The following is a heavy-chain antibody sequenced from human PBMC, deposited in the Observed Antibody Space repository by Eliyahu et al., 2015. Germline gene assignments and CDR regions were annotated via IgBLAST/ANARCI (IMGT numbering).Heavy chain of an antibody. CDR1: GGTFSRYA. D-gene: IGHD3-9*01. CDR2: IIPIFGTA. V-gene: IGHV1-69*01. CDR3: ARGTGDGLPFFDWFY. Sequence: EVKKPGSSVKVSCKASGGTFSRYAISWVRQAPGQGLEWMGGIIPIFGTANYAQKFQGRVTITAARTTTTGSGDLRRLSPGDTAVYYCARGTGDGLPFFDWFYWGQGTLVTVSS. J-gene: IGHJ4*02.